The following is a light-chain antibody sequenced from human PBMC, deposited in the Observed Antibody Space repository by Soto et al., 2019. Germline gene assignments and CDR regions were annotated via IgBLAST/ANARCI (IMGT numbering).Light chain of an antibody. CDR2: GAS. CDR1: QTIDSNY. J-gene: IGKJ2*01. Sequence: EIVLTQSPGTLSLSPGERATLSCRASQTIDSNYLSWYQQKPGQAPRPLIYGASSRATGVPDRFSGSGSGTDFSLTISRLEPEDFAVYFCQQYGSSPPMYTFGQGTKLEIK. CDR3: QQYGSSPPMYT. V-gene: IGKV3-20*01.